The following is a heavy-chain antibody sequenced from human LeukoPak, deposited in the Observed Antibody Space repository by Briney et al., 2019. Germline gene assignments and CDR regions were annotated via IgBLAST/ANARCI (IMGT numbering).Heavy chain of an antibody. J-gene: IGHJ4*02. CDR1: GFTFSSYA. V-gene: IGHV3-23*01. CDR2: ISGSGDIT. Sequence: GGSLRLSCAASGFTFSSYAMSWVRQAPGKGLEWVSSISGSGDITYYADSVKGRFTISRDNSKNTLYLQMNSLRAEDTAVYNCAKAKSLDYWGQGTPVTVSS. CDR3: AKAKSLDY.